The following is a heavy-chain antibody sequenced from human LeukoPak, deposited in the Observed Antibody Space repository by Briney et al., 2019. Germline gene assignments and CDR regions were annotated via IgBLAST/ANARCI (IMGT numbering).Heavy chain of an antibody. CDR1: GDSVSSNSVA. J-gene: IGHJ1*01. CDR2: ASYKSEWYF. D-gene: IGHD2-15*01. V-gene: IGHV6-1*01. Sequence: SQTLSLTCAISGDSVSSNSVAWNWVRHSPSRGLEWLGRASYKSEWYFNYAVSVKSRITINADTSKNQFSLRLNSVTPEDTAVYYCARWDHGSGRFQNWGQGTLVTVSS. CDR3: ARWDHGSGRFQN.